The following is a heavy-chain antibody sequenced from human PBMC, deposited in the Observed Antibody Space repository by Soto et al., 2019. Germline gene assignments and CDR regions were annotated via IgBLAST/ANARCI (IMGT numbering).Heavy chain of an antibody. Sequence: QVQLVQSGAEVKKPGASVKVSCKASGYTFTSYGIGWVRQAPGQGLEWMGWISAYNGNTNYAQKLQGRVTMTTDTSTSTAYMELRSLRSDDTAVYYCARDTVVTPYYYYGMDVWGQGTTVTVSS. J-gene: IGHJ6*02. D-gene: IGHD2-21*02. CDR3: ARDTVVTPYYYYGMDV. V-gene: IGHV1-18*01. CDR1: GYTFTSYG. CDR2: ISAYNGNT.